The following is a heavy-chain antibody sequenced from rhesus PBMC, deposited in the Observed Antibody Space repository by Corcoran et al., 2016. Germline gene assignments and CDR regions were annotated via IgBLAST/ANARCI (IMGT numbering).Heavy chain of an antibody. CDR1: GFSLRTSGLG. D-gene: IGHD2-2*01. Sequence: QVTLKESGPALVKPTQTLTLTCTFSGFSLRTSGLGVGWIRQPPGKTLEWLAHIYWDDDKRYSTSLKSRLTSSKDTSKNQVVLTMTNRDPVDTATYYCARSQYCTNISCYGTYYFDYWGQGVLVTVSS. CDR3: ARSQYCTNISCYGTYYFDY. V-gene: IGHV2-1*01. J-gene: IGHJ4*01. CDR2: IYWDDDK.